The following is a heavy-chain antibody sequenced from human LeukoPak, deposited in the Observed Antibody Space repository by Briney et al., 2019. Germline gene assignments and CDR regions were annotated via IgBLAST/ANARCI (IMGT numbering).Heavy chain of an antibody. J-gene: IGHJ4*02. CDR2: ISAYNGNT. CDR1: GYTFTSYG. V-gene: IGHV1-18*01. D-gene: IGHD3-22*01. Sequence: ASVKVSCEASGYTFTSYGISWVRQAPGQGLEWMGWISAYNGNTNYAQKLQGRVTMTTDTSTSTAYMELRSLRSDDTAVYYCARDLWNYYDSSGYYPFDYWGQGTLVTVSS. CDR3: ARDLWNYYDSSGYYPFDY.